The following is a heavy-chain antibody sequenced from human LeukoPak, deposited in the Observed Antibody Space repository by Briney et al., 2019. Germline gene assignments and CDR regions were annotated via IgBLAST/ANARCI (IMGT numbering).Heavy chain of an antibody. CDR1: GFTFSTYV. CDR2: LSGSGATT. Sequence: PGGSLRLSCAASGFTFSTYVMSWVRQAPGKGLEWVSNLSGSGATTYYADSVKGRFTISRDNSKNTVYLQMNSPRAEDTAVYYCARDLEFFGRYFDYWGQGTLVTVSS. D-gene: IGHD3-10*01. V-gene: IGHV3-23*01. J-gene: IGHJ4*02. CDR3: ARDLEFFGRYFDY.